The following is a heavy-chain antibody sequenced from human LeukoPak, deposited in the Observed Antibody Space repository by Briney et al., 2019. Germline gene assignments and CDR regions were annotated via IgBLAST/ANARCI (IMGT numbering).Heavy chain of an antibody. CDR3: ARDREYYDSSGRPGWYFDL. Sequence: SETLSLTCTVSGGSISSYCWSWIRQPPGQGMEWIGYIYYSWSTNYNPSLKSRVTISVDTSKNQFSLKLSSVTAADTAVYYCARDREYYDSSGRPGWYFDLWGRGTLVTVSS. D-gene: IGHD3-22*01. CDR1: GGSISSYC. J-gene: IGHJ2*01. V-gene: IGHV4-59*01. CDR2: IYYSWST.